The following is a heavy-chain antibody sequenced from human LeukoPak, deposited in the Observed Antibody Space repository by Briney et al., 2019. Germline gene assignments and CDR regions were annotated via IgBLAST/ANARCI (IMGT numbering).Heavy chain of an antibody. J-gene: IGHJ3*01. D-gene: IGHD3-10*01. CDR3: ARDSSGRITMVRGVIDDAFDL. CDR2: INPSGGST. Sequence: GASVKLSCTASGYTFTSYYMHWVRQAPGQGLEWMGIINPSGGSTNYAHTFKGRFTMTRDTSTSTVYLELSSLRSEDTAVYYCARDSSGRITMVRGVIDDAFDLWGQGTMDSVSS. CDR1: GYTFTSYY. V-gene: IGHV1-46*01.